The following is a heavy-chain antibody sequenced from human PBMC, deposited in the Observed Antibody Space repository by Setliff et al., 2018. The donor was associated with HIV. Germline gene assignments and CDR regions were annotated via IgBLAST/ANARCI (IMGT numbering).Heavy chain of an antibody. J-gene: IGHJ4*02. D-gene: IGHD2-15*01. Sequence: ASVKVSCKASGYTSSSYYIHWVRQAPGQGLEWMGMINPSGGSTSYAQKFQARVTMTRDTTTNTVYMELSSLRSEDTGVYYCARVPAGVAYSDYWGQGTLVTVSS. CDR1: GYTSSSYY. V-gene: IGHV1-46*01. CDR3: ARVPAGVAYSDY. CDR2: INPSGGST.